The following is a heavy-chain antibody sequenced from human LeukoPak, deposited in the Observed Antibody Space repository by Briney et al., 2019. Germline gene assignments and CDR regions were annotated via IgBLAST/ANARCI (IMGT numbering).Heavy chain of an antibody. CDR1: GFTVSSNY. Sequence: PGGSLRLSCAASGFTVSSNYMSWFRQAPGKGLEWVGFIRSKGYGGTTEYAASVKGRFTISRDDSKSIAYLQMNSLKTEDTAVYYCTRRKTFDYWGQGTLVTVSS. CDR2: IRSKGYGGTT. V-gene: IGHV3-49*03. CDR3: TRRKTFDY. J-gene: IGHJ4*02.